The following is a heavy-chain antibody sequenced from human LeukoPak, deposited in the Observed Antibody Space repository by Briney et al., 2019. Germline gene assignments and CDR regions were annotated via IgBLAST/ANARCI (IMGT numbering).Heavy chain of an antibody. CDR2: ISYDGSNK. CDR1: GFTFSSYG. Sequence: GSLRLSCAASGFTFSSYGVHWVRQAPGKGLEWVAVISYDGSNKYYADSVKGRFTISRDNSKNTLYLQMNSLRAEDTAVYYCAKDGGTSCYFDYWGQGTLVTVSS. J-gene: IGHJ4*02. V-gene: IGHV3-30*18. CDR3: AKDGGTSCYFDY. D-gene: IGHD2-2*01.